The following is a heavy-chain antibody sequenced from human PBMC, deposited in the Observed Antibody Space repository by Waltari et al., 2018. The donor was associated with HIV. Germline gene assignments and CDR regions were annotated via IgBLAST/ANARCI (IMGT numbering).Heavy chain of an antibody. Sequence: EWVGRIKSKTDGGTTDYAAPVKGRFTISRDDSKNTLYLQMNSLKTEDTAVYYCTTEPNIVVVVAATPDYYYGMDVWGQGTTVTVSS. V-gene: IGHV3-15*01. D-gene: IGHD2-15*01. J-gene: IGHJ6*02. CDR2: IKSKTDGGTT. CDR3: TTEPNIVVVVAATPDYYYGMDV.